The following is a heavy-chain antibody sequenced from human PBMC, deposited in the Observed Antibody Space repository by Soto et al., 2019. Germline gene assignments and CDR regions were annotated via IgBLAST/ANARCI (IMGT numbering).Heavy chain of an antibody. CDR2: IYRSATT. J-gene: IGHJ5*02. V-gene: IGHV4-30-4*01. D-gene: IGHD3-9*01. CDR3: ARVMGHYDILTGPYNWFDP. Sequence: SETLSLTCSVSGDSISTVDYFWAWIRQPPGQALEYIGYIYRSATTYYNPSFESRVAISLDTSKNQFSLKLSSVTAADTAVYYCARVMGHYDILTGPYNWFDPWGQGTLVTVPQ. CDR1: GDSISTVDYF.